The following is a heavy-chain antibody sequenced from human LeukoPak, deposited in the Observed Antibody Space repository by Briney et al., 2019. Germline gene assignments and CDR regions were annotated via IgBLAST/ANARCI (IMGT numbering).Heavy chain of an antibody. CDR1: GFTFSSYW. D-gene: IGHD5-12*01. V-gene: IGHV3-7*01. J-gene: IGHJ3*02. CDR3: AKGDSGYANDAFDI. CDR2: IKQDGSEK. Sequence: TGGSLRLSCAASGFTFSSYWMSWVRQAPGKGLEWVANIKQDGSEKYYVDSVKGRFTISRDNSKNTLYLQMNSLRAEDTAVYYCAKGDSGYANDAFDIWGQGTMVTVSS.